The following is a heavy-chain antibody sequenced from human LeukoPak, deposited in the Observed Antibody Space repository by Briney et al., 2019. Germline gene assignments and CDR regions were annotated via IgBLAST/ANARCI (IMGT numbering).Heavy chain of an antibody. CDR1: GGSFSDYY. D-gene: IGHD3-16*01. Sequence: SETLSLTCAVYGGSFSDYYWSWIRQPPGKGLEWIGSIYYSGSTYYNPSLKSRVTISVHTSKNQFSLKLSSVTAADTAVYYCARETSQKGAHYMDVWGKGTTVTISS. CDR2: IYYSGST. J-gene: IGHJ6*03. CDR3: ARETSQKGAHYMDV. V-gene: IGHV4-34*01.